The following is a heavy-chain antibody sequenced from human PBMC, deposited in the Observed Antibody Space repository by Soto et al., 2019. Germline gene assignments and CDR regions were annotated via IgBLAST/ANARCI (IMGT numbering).Heavy chain of an antibody. D-gene: IGHD2-15*01. J-gene: IGHJ4*02. CDR2: VSNDCRSE. CDR1: GFRFSAFG. Sequence: QVQLVESGGCAVQPGRSLTLSCAASGFRFSAFGMHWVRQAPGKGLEWVAVVSNDCRSEHYADSVKGRFTISRDNSKNTLSLQMNGLRSDDTSLYYCANTITTTPSEDSTGRGALIDHWGQGARVIVSS. CDR3: ANTITTTPSEDSTGRGALIDH. V-gene: IGHV3-30*18.